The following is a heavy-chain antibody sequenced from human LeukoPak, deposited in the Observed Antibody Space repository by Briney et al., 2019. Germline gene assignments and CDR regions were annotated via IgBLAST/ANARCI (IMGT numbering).Heavy chain of an antibody. Sequence: GGSLRLSCAASGFTFSSYGMHWVRQAPGKGLEWVSYISSSGSTIYYADSVKGRFTISRDNAKNSLYLQMNSLRAEDTAVYYCARDDETIFGGPGYWGQGTLVTVSS. CDR3: ARDDETIFGGPGY. CDR1: GFTFSSYG. D-gene: IGHD3-3*01. CDR2: ISSSGSTI. V-gene: IGHV3-48*04. J-gene: IGHJ4*02.